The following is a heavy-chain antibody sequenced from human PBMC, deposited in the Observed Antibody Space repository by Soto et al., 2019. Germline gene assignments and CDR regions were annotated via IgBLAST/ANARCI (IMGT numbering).Heavy chain of an antibody. D-gene: IGHD2-2*01. CDR1: GGSFSGYY. Sequence: SETLSLTCAVYGGSFSGYYWSWIRQPPGKGLEWIGEINHSGSTNYNPSLKSRVTISVDTSKNQFSLNLSSVTAADTAVYYCARGGYCSSTSCPDYWGQVTLVTVSS. CDR3: ARGGYCSSTSCPDY. J-gene: IGHJ4*02. V-gene: IGHV4-34*01. CDR2: INHSGST.